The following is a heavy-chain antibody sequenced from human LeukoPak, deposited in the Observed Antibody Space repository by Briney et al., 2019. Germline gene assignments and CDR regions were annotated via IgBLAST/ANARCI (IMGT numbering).Heavy chain of an antibody. CDR2: INHSGST. CDR1: GGSFSGYY. J-gene: IGHJ4*02. V-gene: IGHV4-34*01. D-gene: IGHD1-26*01. Sequence: SETLSLTCAVYGGSFSGYYWSWIRQPPGKGLEWIGEINHSGSTNYNPSLKSRVTISVDTSKNQFSLKLSSVTAADTAVYYCARGPGYSGSYIGDNYFDYWGQGTLVTVSS. CDR3: ARGPGYSGSYIGDNYFDY.